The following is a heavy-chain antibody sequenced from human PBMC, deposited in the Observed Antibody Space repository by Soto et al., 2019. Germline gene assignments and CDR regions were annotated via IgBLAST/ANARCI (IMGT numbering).Heavy chain of an antibody. J-gene: IGHJ4*02. V-gene: IGHV3-30-3*01. Sequence: GGSLRLSCAASGFTFSSYAMHWVRQAPGKGLEWVAVISYDGSNKYYADSVKGRFTISRDNSKNTLYLQMNSLRAEDTAVYYCARSGPLPAIAAAPEVEYWGQGTLVTVSS. CDR3: ARSGPLPAIAAAPEVEY. CDR1: GFTFSSYA. D-gene: IGHD6-13*01. CDR2: ISYDGSNK.